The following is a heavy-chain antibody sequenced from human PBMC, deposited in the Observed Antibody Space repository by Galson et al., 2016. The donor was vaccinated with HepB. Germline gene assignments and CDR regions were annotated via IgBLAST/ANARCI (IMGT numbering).Heavy chain of an antibody. Sequence: SLRLSCAASGFTFSHYEMNCVRQAPGQGLQWVSYISYWGDTISYADSVKGRFTISRDNDKNSLYLQLRSLRAEDTAVYYCAREGYTSNASGAFDIWGRGTVVTVSS. CDR3: AREGYTSNASGAFDI. V-gene: IGHV3-48*03. CDR1: GFTFSHYE. J-gene: IGHJ3*02. CDR2: ISYWGDTI. D-gene: IGHD5-24*01.